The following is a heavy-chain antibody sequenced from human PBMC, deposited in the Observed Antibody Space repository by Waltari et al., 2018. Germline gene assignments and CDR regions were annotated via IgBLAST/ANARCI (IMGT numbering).Heavy chain of an antibody. CDR1: GVLFRTYE. CDR3: ARRDDYGDDPFWT. Sequence: EEHLVESGGGLVQPGGSLCLSWGASGVLFRTYEMNWIRQAPGKGLEWVSYIRSSGSTSYYADSAKGRFTISRDNAKNSLYLQMNSLRAEDTAVYYCARRDDYGDDPFWTWGQGTLVTVSS. V-gene: IGHV3-48*03. CDR2: IRSSGSTS. J-gene: IGHJ5*02. D-gene: IGHD4-17*01.